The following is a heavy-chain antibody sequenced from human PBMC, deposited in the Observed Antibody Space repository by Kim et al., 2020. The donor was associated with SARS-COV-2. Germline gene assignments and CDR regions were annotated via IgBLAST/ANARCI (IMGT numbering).Heavy chain of an antibody. V-gene: IGHV3-30*02. D-gene: IGHD3-22*01. Sequence: KGRFTISRDNYKNTLYLQMNSVRAEDTAVYYCAKEGYYDSSGYYETSFDYWGQGTLVTVSS. J-gene: IGHJ4*02. CDR3: AKEGYYDSSGYYETSFDY.